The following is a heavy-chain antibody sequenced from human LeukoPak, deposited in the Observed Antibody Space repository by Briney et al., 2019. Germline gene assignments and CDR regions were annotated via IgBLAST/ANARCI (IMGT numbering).Heavy chain of an antibody. CDR2: ITGSGAFT. CDR1: GITFSKYS. V-gene: IGHV3-23*01. J-gene: IGHJ6*03. CDR3: ARSTSHYYYYYMDV. Sequence: GGSLRLSCAASGITFSKYSMTWVRQAPGKGLEWVSAITGSGAFTDYADSVKGRFTISRDNATNTLFLQMNSLRADDTAVYYCARSTSHYYYYYMDVWGKGTTVTISS.